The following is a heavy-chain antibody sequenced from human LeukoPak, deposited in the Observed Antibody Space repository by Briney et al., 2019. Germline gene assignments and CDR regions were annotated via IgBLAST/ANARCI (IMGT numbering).Heavy chain of an antibody. Sequence: PGGSLRLSCAASGFIFSSYDMHWVRQAAGKGLEWVSGIRASGDTYYPGSVKGRFTISRENAKSSLYLQMNSLRAGDTAVYYCARAVAGFDSWGQGTLVTVSS. D-gene: IGHD6-19*01. V-gene: IGHV3-13*01. CDR3: ARAVAGFDS. J-gene: IGHJ4*02. CDR1: GFIFSSYD. CDR2: IRASGDT.